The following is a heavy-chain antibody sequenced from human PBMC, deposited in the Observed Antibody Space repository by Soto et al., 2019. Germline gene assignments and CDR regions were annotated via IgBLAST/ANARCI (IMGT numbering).Heavy chain of an antibody. D-gene: IGHD3-3*01. CDR2: IHWDDDK. V-gene: IGHV2-5*02. CDR1: GFSLNSSGVG. Sequence: QITLKESGPTLVKPTQTLTLTCTFSGFSLNSSGVGVGWIRQPPGKALEWLALIHWDDDKRYSPSLNGRLTITTETSKNQVVLTMTNMDPVDTATYYCAHRLRYYDVWSGRIKGGNWFDPWGQGTLVTVSS. J-gene: IGHJ5*02. CDR3: AHRLRYYDVWSGRIKGGNWFDP.